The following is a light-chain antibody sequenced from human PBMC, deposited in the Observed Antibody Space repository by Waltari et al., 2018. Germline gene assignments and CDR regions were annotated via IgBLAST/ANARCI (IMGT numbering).Light chain of an antibody. J-gene: IGLJ2*01. CDR3: SSYISSDTLEL. V-gene: IGLV2-14*03. Sequence: HSALTQPASVSGSPGQSLTISCTGTRSDVGGYNYVACYQQHPGKAPKLMIYDVSNRPSGVSNRFSGSKSGNTASLTISGLQAEDEADYYCSSYISSDTLELFGGGTSLTVL. CDR2: DVS. CDR1: RSDVGGYNY.